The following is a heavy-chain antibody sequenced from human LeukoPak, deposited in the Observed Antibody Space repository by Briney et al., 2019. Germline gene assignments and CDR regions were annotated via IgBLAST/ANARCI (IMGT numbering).Heavy chain of an antibody. CDR3: TTDKVNQEWELLRAYYYYYYYYMDV. CDR2: IYSDNT. J-gene: IGHJ6*03. D-gene: IGHD1-26*01. CDR1: GFTVSSNS. V-gene: IGHV3-53*01. Sequence: GGSLRLSCTVSGFTVSSNSMSWVRQAPGKGLEWVSFIYSDNTHYSDSVKGRFTISRDNSKNTLYLQMNSLRAEDTAVYYCTTDKVNQEWELLRAYYYYYYYYMDVWGKGTTVTISS.